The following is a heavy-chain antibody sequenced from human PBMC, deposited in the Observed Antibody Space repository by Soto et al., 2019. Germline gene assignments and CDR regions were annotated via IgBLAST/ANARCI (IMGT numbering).Heavy chain of an antibody. CDR1: GGSSSGYY. D-gene: IGHD6-19*01. V-gene: IGHV4-34*01. CDR2: INHSGST. CDR3: AAHLKSSGWFAHYYYGMDV. J-gene: IGHJ6*02. Sequence: PSETLSLTCAVYGGSSSGYYWSWIRQPPGKGLEWIGEINHSGSTNYNPSLKSRVTISVDTSKNQFSLKLSSVTAADTAVYYCAAHLKSSGWFAHYYYGMDVWGQGTTVTVSS.